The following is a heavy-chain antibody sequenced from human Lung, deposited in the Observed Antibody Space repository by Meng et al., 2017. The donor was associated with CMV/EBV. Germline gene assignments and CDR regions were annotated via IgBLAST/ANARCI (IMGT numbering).Heavy chain of an antibody. V-gene: IGHV3-23*01. Sequence: GGSLRLXXAASGFTFSSYAMSWVRQAPGKGLEWVSAISGSGGSTYYADSVKGRFTISRDNSKNTLYLQMNSLRAEDTAVYYCAKYIAAAGILSVYFDYWGQGXLVTVSS. CDR2: ISGSGGST. D-gene: IGHD6-13*01. J-gene: IGHJ4*02. CDR3: AKYIAAAGILSVYFDY. CDR1: GFTFSSYA.